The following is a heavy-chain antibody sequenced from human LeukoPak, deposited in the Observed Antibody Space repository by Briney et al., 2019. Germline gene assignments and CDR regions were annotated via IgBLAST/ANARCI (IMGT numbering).Heavy chain of an antibody. CDR1: GGSISSGDYY. D-gene: IGHD6-19*01. CDR3: ARLYSSGWYFDY. J-gene: IGHJ4*02. Sequence: SETLSLTCTVSGGSISSGDYYWSWIRQPPGKGLEWIGYIYYSGSTYYNPSLKSRVTISVDTSKNQFSLKLSSVTAADTAVYYCARLYSSGWYFDYWGQGTLVTVSS. CDR2: IYYSGST. V-gene: IGHV4-30-4*01.